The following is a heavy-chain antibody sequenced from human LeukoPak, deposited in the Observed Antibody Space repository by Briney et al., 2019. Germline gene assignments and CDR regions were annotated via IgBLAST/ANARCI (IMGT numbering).Heavy chain of an antibody. D-gene: IGHD3-9*01. CDR1: GGSISSGSYY. J-gene: IGHJ3*02. V-gene: IGHV4-61*02. CDR3: ARQTRYFDWFADLDAFDI. CDR2: IYTSGST. Sequence: SETLSLTCTVSGGSISSGSYYWSWIRQPAGTGLEWIGRIYTSGSTNYNPSLKSRVTISVDTSKNQFSLKLSSVTAADTAVYYCARQTRYFDWFADLDAFDIWGQGTMVTVSS.